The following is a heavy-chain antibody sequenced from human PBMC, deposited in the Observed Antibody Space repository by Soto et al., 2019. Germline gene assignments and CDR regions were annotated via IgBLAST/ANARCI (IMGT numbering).Heavy chain of an antibody. Sequence: EVQLLESGGGLVQPGGSLRLSCAASGFTFSSYTMAWVRQAPGKGLEWVSANSATGETTFYAGSVRGRFTISRDNSKNTLYLQMNSLRAEDTALYYCAKGVGILLNSGLDVWGQGTTVTVSS. J-gene: IGHJ6*02. CDR1: GFTFSSYT. D-gene: IGHD1-26*01. CDR3: AKGVGILLNSGLDV. V-gene: IGHV3-23*01. CDR2: NSATGETT.